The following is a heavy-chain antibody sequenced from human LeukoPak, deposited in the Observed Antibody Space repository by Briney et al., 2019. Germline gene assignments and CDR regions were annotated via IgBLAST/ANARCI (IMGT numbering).Heavy chain of an antibody. D-gene: IGHD3-22*01. V-gene: IGHV4-4*07. CDR3: ARDSSGYPNWFDP. CDR1: GGSISSYY. CDR2: IYTTGST. Sequence: SETLSLTCTVSGGSISSYYWSWIRQPAGKGLEWIGRIYTTGSTNYNPSLKSRVTMSVDTSRNQFSLKLNSVTAADTAVYYCARDSSGYPNWFDPWGQGTLVTVSS. J-gene: IGHJ5*02.